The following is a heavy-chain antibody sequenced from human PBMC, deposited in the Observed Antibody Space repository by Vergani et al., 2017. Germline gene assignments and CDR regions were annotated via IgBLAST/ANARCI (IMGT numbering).Heavy chain of an antibody. D-gene: IGHD3-10*01. Sequence: QVHLQEAGPGLVKPAETLSLTCTVSGDSMNNYYWNWIRQTPGKGLEWIGYIYLGGTTTYNPSLDSRVSLSADTSKNQFSLQLTSVTAADTAAYFCARGGLPDAFDIWGQGTLVTASS. V-gene: IGHV4-59*01. CDR1: GDSMNNYY. CDR2: IYLGGTT. J-gene: IGHJ3*02. CDR3: ARGGLPDAFDI.